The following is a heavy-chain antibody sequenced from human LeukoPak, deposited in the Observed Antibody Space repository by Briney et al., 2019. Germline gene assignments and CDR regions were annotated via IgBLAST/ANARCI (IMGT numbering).Heavy chain of an antibody. CDR2: ISGSGGST. J-gene: IGHJ5*02. V-gene: IGHV3-23*01. CDR1: GFTFSSYA. CDR3: AKDKDKGHSGSGNWFDP. D-gene: IGHD3-10*01. Sequence: GGSLRLSCAASGFTFSSYAMSWVRRAPGRGLEWVSAISGSGGSTYYAGSVKGRFTISRDNSKNTLYLQMNSLRAEDTAVYYCAKDKDKGHSGSGNWFDPWGQGTLVTVSS.